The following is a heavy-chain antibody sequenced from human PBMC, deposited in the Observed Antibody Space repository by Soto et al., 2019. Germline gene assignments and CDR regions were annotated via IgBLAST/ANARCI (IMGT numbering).Heavy chain of an antibody. Sequence: QVQLVQSGAEVKKPGSSVKVSCKASGDTFSNYIISWVRQAPGQGLEWMGGIIPFRGTADYVQKFQGRVTITADESTTTVLLDLGSLITEYTAVYYCANSPFQEGGIYYRFDVWGQGTRFTVTS. CDR3: ANSPFQEGGIYYRFDV. CDR2: IIPFRGTA. J-gene: IGHJ6*01. CDR1: GDTFSNYI. D-gene: IGHD1-26*01. V-gene: IGHV1-69*16.